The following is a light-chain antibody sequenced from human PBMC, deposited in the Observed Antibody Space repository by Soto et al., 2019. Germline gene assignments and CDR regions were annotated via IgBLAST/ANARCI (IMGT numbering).Light chain of an antibody. Sequence: QSVLTQPPSVSGAPGQRVTISCSGSSSNLGAGYDVQWYRQFPGTAPKLLIYANSVRPSGVPDRFSGSKSGTSASLAITGLQAEDEADYYCPAWDDSLSGLYVFGTGTKVTVL. CDR1: SSNLGAGYD. V-gene: IGLV1-40*01. CDR2: ANS. J-gene: IGLJ1*01. CDR3: PAWDDSLSGLYV.